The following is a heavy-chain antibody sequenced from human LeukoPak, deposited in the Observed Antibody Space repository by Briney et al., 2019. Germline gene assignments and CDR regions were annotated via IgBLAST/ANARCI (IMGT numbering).Heavy chain of an antibody. V-gene: IGHV1-18*01. CDR2: ISAYNGNT. CDR3: ARKAGGDYDFWSGYLEGLDY. D-gene: IGHD3-3*01. CDR1: GYTFTSYG. Sequence: ASVKVSCKASGYTFTSYGISWVRQAPGQGLEWMGWISAYNGNTNYAQKLQGRVTMTTDTSTSTAYMELRSLRSDDTAVYSCARKAGGDYDFWSGYLEGLDYWGQGTLVTVSS. J-gene: IGHJ4*02.